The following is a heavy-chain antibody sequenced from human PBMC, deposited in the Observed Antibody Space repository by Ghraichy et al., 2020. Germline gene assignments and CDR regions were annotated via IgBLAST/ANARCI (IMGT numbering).Heavy chain of an antibody. CDR1: GGSVSSGSYY. J-gene: IGHJ4*02. CDR2: IYYSGST. V-gene: IGHV4-61*01. D-gene: IGHD6-13*01. Sequence: SETLSLTCTVSGGSVSSGSYYWSWIRQPPGKGLEWIGYIYYSGSTNYNPSLKSRVTMSVDTSKNQFSLKLSSLTAADSAVYYCARVVRIAAAGSPDYWGQGTLVTVSS. CDR3: ARVVRIAAAGSPDY.